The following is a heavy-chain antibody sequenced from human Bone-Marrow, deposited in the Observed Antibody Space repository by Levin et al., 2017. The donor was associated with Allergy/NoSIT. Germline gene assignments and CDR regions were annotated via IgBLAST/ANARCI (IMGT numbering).Heavy chain of an antibody. CDR1: GFTFSAYR. D-gene: IGHD3-22*01. Sequence: PGGSLRLSCAASGFTFSAYRMNWVRQAPGKGLEWVSFISSSSNIIYYADSVKGRFTISRDNAKNSLFLQMNSLRDEDTAVYYCTRDWDTSDRTGYYYSFEYWGQGTLVTVSS. CDR2: ISSSSNII. J-gene: IGHJ4*02. CDR3: TRDWDTSDRTGYYYSFEY. V-gene: IGHV3-48*02.